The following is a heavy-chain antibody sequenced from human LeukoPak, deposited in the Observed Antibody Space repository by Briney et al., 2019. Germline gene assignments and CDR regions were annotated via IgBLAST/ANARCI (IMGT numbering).Heavy chain of an antibody. CDR1: GGSISSYY. V-gene: IGHV4-59*01. Sequence: SETLSLTCTVSGGSISSYYWSWIQQPPGKGLEWIGYIYYSGSTNYNPSLKSRVTISVDTSKNQFSLKLSSVTAADTAVYYCARGPPKEGLFDYWGQGTLVTVSS. CDR2: IYYSGST. J-gene: IGHJ4*02. D-gene: IGHD3/OR15-3a*01. CDR3: ARGPPKEGLFDY.